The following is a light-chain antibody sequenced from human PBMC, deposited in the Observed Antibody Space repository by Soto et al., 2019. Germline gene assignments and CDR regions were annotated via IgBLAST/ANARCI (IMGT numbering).Light chain of an antibody. Sequence: IQWNQSPSSLSASVGDRVTITCRASQDITIYLAWYQQKPGEAPKLLIYAASTLYGGVPSRFSGSASGTEFTLSISGLQPEDFATYYCQQLNTYLITFGQGTRLEIK. CDR1: QDITIY. V-gene: IGKV1-9*01. J-gene: IGKJ5*01. CDR3: QQLNTYLIT. CDR2: AAS.